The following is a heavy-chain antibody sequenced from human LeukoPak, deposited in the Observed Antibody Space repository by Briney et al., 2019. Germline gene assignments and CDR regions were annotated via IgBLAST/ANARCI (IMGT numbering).Heavy chain of an antibody. CDR3: AKVPRDYYDSSGYYFDY. D-gene: IGHD3-22*01. Sequence: PGGSLRLSCAASGFTFSSYAMSWVRQAPGKGLEWVSPISGSGGSTYYADSVKGRFTISRDNSKNTLYLQMNSLRAEDTAVYYCAKVPRDYYDSSGYYFDYWGQGTLVTVSS. CDR1: GFTFSSYA. J-gene: IGHJ4*02. CDR2: ISGSGGST. V-gene: IGHV3-23*01.